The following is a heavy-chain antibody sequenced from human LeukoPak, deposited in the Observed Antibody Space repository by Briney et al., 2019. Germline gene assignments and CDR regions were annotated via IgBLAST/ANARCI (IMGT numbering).Heavy chain of an antibody. CDR2: VYYSGTT. CDR3: ASSYSSSWYFDY. V-gene: IGHV4-39*07. CDR1: GGSISNTNHY. Sequence: SETLSLTCTVSGGSISNTNHYWGWIRQPPGKGLEWIGTVYYSGTTYFHPSLKGRVTMSVDTSKNQFSLNLSSVTAADTAVYYCASSYSSSWYFDYWGQGTLVTVSS. J-gene: IGHJ4*02. D-gene: IGHD6-13*01.